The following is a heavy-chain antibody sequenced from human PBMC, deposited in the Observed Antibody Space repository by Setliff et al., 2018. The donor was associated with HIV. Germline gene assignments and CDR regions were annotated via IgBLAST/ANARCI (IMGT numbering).Heavy chain of an antibody. Sequence: PSETLSLTCTVSGASISSSSHHWAWIRQPPGKGLEYIGNIYYTGSTHHNPSLESRVATSVDTSKNQFSLKLSSATAADTAVYYCARIVRWELVATSTFFYYYMDVWGKGTTVTVS. CDR3: ARIVRWELVATSTFFYYYMDV. D-gene: IGHD1-26*01. V-gene: IGHV4-39*01. CDR2: IYYTGST. J-gene: IGHJ6*03. CDR1: GASISSSSHH.